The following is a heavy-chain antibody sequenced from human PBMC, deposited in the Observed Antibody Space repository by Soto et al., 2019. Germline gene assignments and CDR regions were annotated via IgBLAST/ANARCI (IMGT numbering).Heavy chain of an antibody. V-gene: IGHV4-59*08. CDR3: ARHVYGDCWVDY. J-gene: IGHJ4*02. CDR1: GGSISSYY. D-gene: IGHD4-17*01. CDR2: IYYSGST. Sequence: SDTLSLTCTVSGGSISSYYWSWIRQPPGKGLEWIGYIYYSGSTNYNPSLKSRVTISVDTSKNQFSLKLSSVTAADTAVYYCARHVYGDCWVDYWGQGTLVTVSS.